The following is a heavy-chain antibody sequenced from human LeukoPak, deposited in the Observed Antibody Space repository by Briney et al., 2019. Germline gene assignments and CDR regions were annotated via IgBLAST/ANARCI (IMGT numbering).Heavy chain of an antibody. CDR2: IYTSGST. CDR3: ARGKWEVRFDP. V-gene: IGHV4-61*09. D-gene: IGHD1-26*01. Sequence: SETLSLTCTVSGGSISSGSYYWSWIRQPAGKGLEWIGHIYTSGSTSYKPSLQSRVTISVDASKNQFSLKLNSVTAADTAIYYCARGKWEVRFDPWGQGTLVTVSS. J-gene: IGHJ5*02. CDR1: GGSISSGSYY.